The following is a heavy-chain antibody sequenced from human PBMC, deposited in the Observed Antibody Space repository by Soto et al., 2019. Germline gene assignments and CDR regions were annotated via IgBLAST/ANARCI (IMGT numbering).Heavy chain of an antibody. J-gene: IGHJ4*02. CDR2: ISGSGDSK. CDR1: GFTFSSYA. CDR3: AKRAYGSDFDY. V-gene: IGHV3-23*01. Sequence: EVQLLESGGGLVQPGGSLRLSCAASGFTFSSYAMSWVRQAPGKGLGWVSVISGSGDSKYYADSVKGRFTISRDNSKNTLYLQMNSLRVEDTAVYYCAKRAYGSDFDYWGQGTLVTVSS. D-gene: IGHD3-10*01.